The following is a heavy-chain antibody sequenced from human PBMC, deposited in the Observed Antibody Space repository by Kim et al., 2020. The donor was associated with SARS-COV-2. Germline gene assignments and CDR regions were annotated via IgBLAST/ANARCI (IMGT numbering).Heavy chain of an antibody. Sequence: GGSLRLSCAASGFTFEDYAMHWVRQVPGKSLEWVSLITGDGDRTSYADSVKGRLTISRDNSKNSMYLQMNSLRNEDYALYYCAKMSRGSGWPHSFDSWG. D-gene: IGHD6-19*01. CDR1: GFTFEDYA. CDR3: AKMSRGSGWPHSFDS. CDR2: ITGDGDRT. V-gene: IGHV3-43*02. J-gene: IGHJ4*01.